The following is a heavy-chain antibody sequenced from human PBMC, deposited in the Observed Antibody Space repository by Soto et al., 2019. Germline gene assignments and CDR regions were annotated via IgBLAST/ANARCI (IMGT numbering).Heavy chain of an antibody. CDR3: ARDREQQLALDY. CDR1: GFTFSSYG. D-gene: IGHD6-13*01. J-gene: IGHJ4*02. V-gene: IGHV3-33*01. Sequence: GGSLILSCAASGFTFSSYGMQWVRPAPGKGLEWVAVIWYDGSNKYYADSVKGRFTISRDNSKNTLYLQMNSLRAEDTAVYYCARDREQQLALDYWGQGTLVSVSS. CDR2: IWYDGSNK.